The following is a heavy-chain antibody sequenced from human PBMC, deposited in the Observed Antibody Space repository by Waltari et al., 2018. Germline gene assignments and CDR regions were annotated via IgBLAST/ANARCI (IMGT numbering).Heavy chain of an antibody. CDR2: INHSVST. J-gene: IGHJ6*03. CDR1: GGSFSGYY. Sequence: QVQLQPWGAGLLKPSETLSLTCAVYGGSFSGYYWSWIRQPPGKGLEWIGEINHSVSTNTNPSLNSRVTISVDTSKNQFSLKLSSVTAADTAVYYWARGPKLTPNYYYYYMDVWGKGTTVTVSS. CDR3: ARGPKLTPNYYYYYMDV. V-gene: IGHV4-34*01. D-gene: IGHD1-7*01.